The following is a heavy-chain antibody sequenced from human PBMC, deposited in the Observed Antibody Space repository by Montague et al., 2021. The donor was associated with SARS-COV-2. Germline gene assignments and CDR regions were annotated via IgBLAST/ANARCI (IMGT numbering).Heavy chain of an antibody. D-gene: IGHD3-3*01. V-gene: IGHV3-23*01. CDR3: ARGNWSGGRDVCAH. J-gene: IGHJ4*02. CDR2: ISDSDHTT. CDR1: GFTFSSYF. Sequence: SLRLSCAASGFTFSSYFIHWVRQAPSKGLEWVSGISDSDHTTHYADSAKGRFTISRDNSKNTVYLEMNSLRAEDAAVYFCARGNWSGGRDVCAHWGQGTLVTVSS.